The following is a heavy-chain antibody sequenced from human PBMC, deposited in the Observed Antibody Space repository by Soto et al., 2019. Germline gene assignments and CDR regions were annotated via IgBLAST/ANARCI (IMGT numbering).Heavy chain of an antibody. CDR1: GYRFPSYW. D-gene: IGHD2-21*01. CDR3: SISTDTWFDT. V-gene: IGHV5-51*01. J-gene: IGHJ5*02. CDR2: IYPGDSDT. Sequence: LGESLKISCKGSGYRFPSYWIGWVRQMPGTGLEWMGIIYPGDSDTRYSPSFQGQVTISADKSISTAYLQWSSLKASDTAMYYCSISTDTWFDTCGQGPMVTVSS.